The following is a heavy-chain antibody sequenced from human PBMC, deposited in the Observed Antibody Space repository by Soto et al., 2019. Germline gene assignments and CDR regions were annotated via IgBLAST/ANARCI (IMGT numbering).Heavy chain of an antibody. CDR2: ISGGGDST. J-gene: IGHJ4*02. V-gene: IGHV3-23*01. D-gene: IGHD5-12*01. CDR3: SKWDGYGDQ. CDR1: GFTFSTNS. Sequence: EVQLLESGGGLVQPGGSLRLSCAASGFTFSTNSMTWVRQAPGKGLEWVCGISGGGDSTHYADSVKGRFTISRDNSTMRVYLPMNSMTADDTSVYLGSKWDGYGDQWGQGTLVTVSS.